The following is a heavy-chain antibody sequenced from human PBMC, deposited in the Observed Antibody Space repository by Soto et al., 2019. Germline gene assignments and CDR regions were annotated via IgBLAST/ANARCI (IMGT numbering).Heavy chain of an antibody. V-gene: IGHV1-18*01. Sequence: GASVKVSCKASSETFASSDITWVRQAPGQGLEWMGWISPYNGNTKSAQNVQGRVSMTTDTSPSTAYMELMSLKSDDTAVYYCARVTRGSGDWFDPWGQGTLVTVCS. CDR2: ISPYNGNT. CDR1: SETFASSD. J-gene: IGHJ5*02. D-gene: IGHD6-19*01. CDR3: ARVTRGSGDWFDP.